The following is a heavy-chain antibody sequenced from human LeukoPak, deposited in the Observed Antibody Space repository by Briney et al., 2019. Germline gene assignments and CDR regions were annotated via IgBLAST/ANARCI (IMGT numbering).Heavy chain of an antibody. CDR3: ARAGDTAMVIEY. D-gene: IGHD5-18*01. CDR2: INPSGGST. V-gene: IGHV1-46*02. CDR1: GYTFNSYY. Sequence: ASVKVSCKASGYTFNSYYMHWVRQAPGQGLEWMGIINPSGGSTSHAQKFQGRVTMTRDTSTSTVYMELSSLRSEDTAAYYCARAGDTAMVIEYWGQGTLVTISP. J-gene: IGHJ4*02.